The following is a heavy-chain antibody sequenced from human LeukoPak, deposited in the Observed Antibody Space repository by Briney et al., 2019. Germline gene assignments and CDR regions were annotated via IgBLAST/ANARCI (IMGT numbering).Heavy chain of an antibody. D-gene: IGHD2-15*01. CDR3: ARVVVVVAARYNWFDP. V-gene: IGHV1-2*02. CDR1: GYTFTVYY. J-gene: IGHJ5*02. Sequence: GASVTVSSKASGYTFTVYYMQWVRQAPGQGREWMGWINPNSGGTNYAQKLQGRVTMTRDTSISTAYMELSRLRSDDTAVYYCARVVVVVAARYNWFDPWGQGTLVTVSS. CDR2: INPNSGGT.